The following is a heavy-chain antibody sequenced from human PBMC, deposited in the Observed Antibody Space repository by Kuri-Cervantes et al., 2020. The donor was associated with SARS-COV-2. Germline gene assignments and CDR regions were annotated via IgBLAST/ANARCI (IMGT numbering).Heavy chain of an antibody. J-gene: IGHJ6*02. CDR2: IKQDGSEK. CDR1: GFTFSSYW. V-gene: IGHV3-7*01. Sequence: GGSLRLSCAASGFTFSSYWMSWVRQAPGKGLEWVANIKQDGSEKYYVDSVKGRFTISRDNAKNSLYLQMNSLRAEDTAVYYCARDCYGDQLYYYYYGMDVWGQGTTVTVSS. D-gene: IGHD4-17*01. CDR3: ARDCYGDQLYYYYYGMDV.